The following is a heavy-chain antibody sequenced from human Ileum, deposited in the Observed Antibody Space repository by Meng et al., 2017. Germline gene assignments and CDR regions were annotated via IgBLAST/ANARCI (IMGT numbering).Heavy chain of an antibody. J-gene: IGHJ4*02. Sequence: QVQLVQSGAEVKKSGASVKVSCKASGYIFTRYGIGWVRQAPGQGLEWMGWISAYSGNTKYEQKLQGRVTMTTDTSTSTAYMELRNLRSDDTAVYYCARDTVGTTLGDYWGQGTLVTVSS. V-gene: IGHV1-18*01. CDR1: GYIFTRYG. D-gene: IGHD4-23*01. CDR2: ISAYSGNT. CDR3: ARDTVGTTLGDY.